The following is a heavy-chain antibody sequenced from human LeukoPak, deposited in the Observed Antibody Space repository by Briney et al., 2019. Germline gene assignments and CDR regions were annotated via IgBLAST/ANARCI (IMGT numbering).Heavy chain of an antibody. CDR3: ARDGAYYFDY. CDR1: GFTFSSYS. D-gene: IGHD4/OR15-4a*01. J-gene: IGHJ4*02. V-gene: IGHV3-30*03. CDR2: ISYDGSNK. Sequence: GGSLRLSCAASGFTFSSYSMNWVRQAPGKGLEWVAVISYDGSNKYYAESVKGRFTISRDNSKNTLYLQMNSLRAEDTAVYYCARDGAYYFDYWGQGTLVTVSS.